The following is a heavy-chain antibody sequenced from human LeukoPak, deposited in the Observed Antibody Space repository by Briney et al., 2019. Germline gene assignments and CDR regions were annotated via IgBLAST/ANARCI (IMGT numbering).Heavy chain of an antibody. CDR2: IIPIFGTA. D-gene: IGHD3-22*01. CDR3: AINYDSSGYYNSLSDY. V-gene: IGHV1-69*05. J-gene: IGHJ4*02. CDR1: GVTFSSYA. Sequence: SVKVSCKASGVTFSSYAISWVRQAPGQGLEWMGGIIPIFGTANYAQKFQGRVTITTDESTSTAYMELSSLRSEDTAVYYCAINYDSSGYYNSLSDYWGQGTLVTVSS.